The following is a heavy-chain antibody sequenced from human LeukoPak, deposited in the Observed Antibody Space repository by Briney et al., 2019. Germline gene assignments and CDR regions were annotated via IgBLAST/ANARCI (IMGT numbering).Heavy chain of an antibody. V-gene: IGHV4-59*01. CDR2: IYYSGST. Sequence: PSETLSLTCTVSGGSISSYYWGWIRQPPGKGLEWIGYIYYSGSTNYNPSLKSRVTISVDTSKNQFSLKLSSVTAADTAVYYCARATSSWSQHAFDIWGQGTMVTVSS. CDR3: ARATSSWSQHAFDI. J-gene: IGHJ3*02. D-gene: IGHD6-13*01. CDR1: GGSISSYY.